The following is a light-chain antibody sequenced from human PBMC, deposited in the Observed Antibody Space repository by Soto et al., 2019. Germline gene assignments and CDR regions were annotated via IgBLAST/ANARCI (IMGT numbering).Light chain of an antibody. V-gene: IGKV3-11*01. CDR2: DAS. CDR3: QQRSSWPRIT. J-gene: IGKJ5*01. Sequence: ESIFTKCPATLSSSPGERATLSCRASQSVRSYLAWYQQKPGQAPRLLIYDASNRAPGIPARFSGSGSGTDFTLTISSLEPDDFAVYYCQQRSSWPRITFGQGTRLEIK. CDR1: QSVRSY.